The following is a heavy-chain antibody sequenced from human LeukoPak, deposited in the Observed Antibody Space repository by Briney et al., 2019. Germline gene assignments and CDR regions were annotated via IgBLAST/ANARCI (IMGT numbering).Heavy chain of an antibody. CDR2: IYSGGTT. CDR1: GFRFSMYG. Sequence: GGSLRLSCAVSGFRFSMYGMSWVRQAPGKGLEWVSVIYSGGTTYYADSVKGRFTITRDNSKNTLYLQVNSLRAEDTAVYYCARDSGLLPQYWGRGTLVTVSS. J-gene: IGHJ4*02. V-gene: IGHV3-53*01. D-gene: IGHD2-15*01. CDR3: ARDSGLLPQY.